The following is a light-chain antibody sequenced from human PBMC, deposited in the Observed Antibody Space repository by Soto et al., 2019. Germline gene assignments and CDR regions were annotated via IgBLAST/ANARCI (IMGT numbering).Light chain of an antibody. CDR1: QSVSDN. CDR2: RAS. J-gene: IGKJ5*01. CDR3: QQYNSWPIT. V-gene: IGKV3-15*01. Sequence: EVLITQSPYTLYVSPGERVTLSCRASQSVSDNLAWYQQKPGQGPRLLVYRASTRTLGIPARFSGSESGTEFTLTISSLQSEDFAVYYCQQYNSWPITFGQGTRLEIK.